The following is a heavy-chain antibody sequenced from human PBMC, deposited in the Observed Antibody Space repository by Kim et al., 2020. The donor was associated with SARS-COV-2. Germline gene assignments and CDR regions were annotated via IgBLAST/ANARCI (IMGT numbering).Heavy chain of an antibody. Sequence: GGSLRLSCAASGFTFSSYGMHWVRQAPGKGLEWVAVISYDGSNKYYADSVKGRFTISRDNSKNTLYLQMNSLRAEDTAVYYCAKEAPDYYGSGVYGGYFQHWGQGTLVTVSS. CDR2: ISYDGSNK. V-gene: IGHV3-30*18. J-gene: IGHJ1*01. D-gene: IGHD3-10*01. CDR3: AKEAPDYYGSGVYGGYFQH. CDR1: GFTFSSYG.